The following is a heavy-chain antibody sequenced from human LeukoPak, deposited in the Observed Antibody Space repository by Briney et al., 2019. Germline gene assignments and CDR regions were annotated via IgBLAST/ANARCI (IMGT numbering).Heavy chain of an antibody. D-gene: IGHD3-22*01. CDR1: GFTFSSYA. V-gene: IGHV3-23*01. CDR2: ISGSGGST. Sequence: PGGSLRLSCAASGFTFSSYAMSWVRQAPGKGLEWVSAISGSGGSTYYADSVKGRFTISRDNSRNTLYLQMNSLRAEDTAVYYCAKDPTYYYDSSGPENWFDPWGQGTLVTVSS. CDR3: AKDPTYYYDSSGPENWFDP. J-gene: IGHJ5*02.